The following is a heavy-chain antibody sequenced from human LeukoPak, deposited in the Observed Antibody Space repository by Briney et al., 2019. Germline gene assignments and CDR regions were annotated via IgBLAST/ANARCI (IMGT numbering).Heavy chain of an antibody. D-gene: IGHD1-1*01. J-gene: IGHJ4*02. Sequence: KPSETLSLTCTVSGGSVSGDGYYWSWIRQSPGRGLESIGYIFYSGSTNYNPSLKSRVTISVDTSNNQFSLKLSSVTAADTAVYYCARAPYSRNDVGLDYWGQGTLVTVSS. CDR1: GGSVSGDGYY. V-gene: IGHV4-61*08. CDR3: ARAPYSRNDVGLDY. CDR2: IFYSGST.